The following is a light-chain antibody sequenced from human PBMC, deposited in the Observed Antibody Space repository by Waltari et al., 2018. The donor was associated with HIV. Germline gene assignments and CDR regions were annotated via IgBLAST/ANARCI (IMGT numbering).Light chain of an antibody. CDR2: QDD. CDR3: QTWDNRTARV. Sequence: SYELTQPPSVSVSPGQTARITCSGDKLGTKYAFWYQQKAGQSPVLVIYQDDKRPSGIPERFSGSNSGNTATLTISGTQAMDEADYYCQTWDNRTARVFGPGTKVTVL. CDR1: KLGTKY. V-gene: IGLV3-1*01. J-gene: IGLJ1*01.